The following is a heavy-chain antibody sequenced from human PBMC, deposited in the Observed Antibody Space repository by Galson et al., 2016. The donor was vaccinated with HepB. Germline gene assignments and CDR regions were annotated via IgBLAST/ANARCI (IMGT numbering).Heavy chain of an antibody. CDR2: ITGSGGTT. D-gene: IGHD5-12*01. V-gene: IGHV3-23*01. CDR3: AKVFLVGTAYAYDI. J-gene: IGHJ3*02. CDR1: GFTFSSYA. Sequence: SLRLSCAASGFTFSSYAMSWVRQAPGKGLEWVSVITGSGGTTHYADSVKGRFTISRDNSKNTLYVQMNSLTAEDTVIYYCAKVFLVGTAYAYDIWGQGTMVIVSS.